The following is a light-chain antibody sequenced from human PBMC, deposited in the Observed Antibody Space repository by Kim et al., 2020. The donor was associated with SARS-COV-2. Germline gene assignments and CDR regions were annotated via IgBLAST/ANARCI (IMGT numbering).Light chain of an antibody. CDR1: SLRSYY. Sequence: SSELTQDPAVSVALGQTVRITCQGDSLRSYYASWYQQKPGQAPLLVIYGKNNRPSGIPDRFSGSSSGNTASLTITGAQAEDEADYYCHSRDSSGNHLQGVFGGGTQLTVL. J-gene: IGLJ2*01. CDR3: HSRDSSGNHLQGV. CDR2: GKN. V-gene: IGLV3-19*01.